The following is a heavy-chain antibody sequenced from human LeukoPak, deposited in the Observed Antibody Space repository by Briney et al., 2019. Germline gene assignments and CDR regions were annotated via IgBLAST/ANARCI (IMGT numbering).Heavy chain of an antibody. CDR3: SRDTNYGGNLGY. D-gene: IGHD4-23*01. CDR2: IYSGGNT. Sequence: GGSLRLSCAASGFTVSNNYMNWVRQAPGKGLEWVSVIYSGGNTYYSDSVKGRFTISRDNSKNTLHLLMHNMRVEDTAVYYCSRDTNYGGNLGYWGQGTLVTVSS. J-gene: IGHJ4*02. V-gene: IGHV3-66*02. CDR1: GFTVSNNY.